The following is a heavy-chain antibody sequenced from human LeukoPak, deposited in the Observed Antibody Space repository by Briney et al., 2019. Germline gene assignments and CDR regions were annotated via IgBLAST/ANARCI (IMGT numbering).Heavy chain of an antibody. CDR1: GGSISSGSYY. D-gene: IGHD2/OR15-2a*01. V-gene: IGHV4-61*02. Sequence: PSQTLSLTCTVSGGSISSGSYYWSWIRQPAGKGLEWIGLIYTSGSTNYNPSLKSRVTISVDTSKNQFSLKLSSVTAADTAVYYCARDLRIGFDPWGQGTLVTVSS. CDR2: IYTSGST. CDR3: ARDLRIGFDP. J-gene: IGHJ5*02.